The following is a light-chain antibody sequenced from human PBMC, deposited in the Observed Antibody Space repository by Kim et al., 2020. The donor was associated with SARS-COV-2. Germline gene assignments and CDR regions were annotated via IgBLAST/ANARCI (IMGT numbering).Light chain of an antibody. J-gene: IGLJ3*02. CDR2: STN. CDR3: VLYMGSGIWV. V-gene: IGLV8-61*01. CDR1: SGSVSTSYY. Sequence: QPVVTQEPSFSVSPGGTVTLTCGLSSGSVSTSYYPSWYQQTPGQAPRTLIYSTNTRSSGVPDRFSGSILGNKAALTITGARADDESDYYCVLYMGSGIWVFGGGTQLTVL.